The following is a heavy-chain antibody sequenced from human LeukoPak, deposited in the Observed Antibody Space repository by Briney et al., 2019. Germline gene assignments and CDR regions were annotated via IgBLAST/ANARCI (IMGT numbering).Heavy chain of an antibody. CDR2: IIPIFGTA. J-gene: IGHJ6*03. CDR1: GGTFSSYA. CDR3: ATKDPYCSSTSCPTVSYYYYYMDV. Sequence: SVKVSCKASGGTFSSYAISWVRQAPGQGLERMGGIIPIFGTANYAQKFQGRVTITADESTSTAYMELSSLRSEDTAVYYCATKDPYCSSTSCPTVSYYYYYMDVWGKGTTVTVSS. D-gene: IGHD2-2*01. V-gene: IGHV1-69*13.